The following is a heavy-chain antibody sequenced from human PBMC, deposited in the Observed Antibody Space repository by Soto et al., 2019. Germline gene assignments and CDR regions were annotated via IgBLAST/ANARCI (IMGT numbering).Heavy chain of an antibody. D-gene: IGHD1-1*01. V-gene: IGHV4-59*08. CDR1: GGSISSYY. Sequence: QVQLQESGPRLVKPSETLSLTCTVSGGSISSYYWSWIRQPPGKGLEWIGYIYNTGSTNYNPSLKSRVTISVDTSKSQFSLKLSSVTAADTAVYFCARRAPGYAYGMDVWGQGTTVTVSS. CDR3: ARRAPGYAYGMDV. CDR2: IYNTGST. J-gene: IGHJ6*02.